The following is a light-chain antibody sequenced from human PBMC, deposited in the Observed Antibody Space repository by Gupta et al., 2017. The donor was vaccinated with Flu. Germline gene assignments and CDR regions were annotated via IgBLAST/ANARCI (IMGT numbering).Light chain of an antibody. V-gene: IGLV6-57*01. CDR2: DTT. Sequence: VVYDTTQSTSAFPRRISGSIDTSSNSASLSISGLTTEDEADYYCQSYDGSTSVVFGGGTKLTVL. J-gene: IGLJ2*01. CDR3: QSYDGSTSVV.